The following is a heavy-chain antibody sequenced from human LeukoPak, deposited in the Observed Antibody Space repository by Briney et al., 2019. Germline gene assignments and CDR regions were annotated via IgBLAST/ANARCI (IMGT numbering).Heavy chain of an antibody. CDR3: ARGRRNSGYFFNYYYYMDV. J-gene: IGHJ6*03. D-gene: IGHD5-12*01. CDR2: MNPNSGNT. Sequence: ASVKVSCKASGYTFTSYDINWVRQATGQGLEWMGWMNPNSGNTGYAQKFQGRVTMTRNTSISTAYMELSSLRSEDTAVYYCARGRRNSGYFFNYYYYMDVWGKGTTVTISS. V-gene: IGHV1-8*01. CDR1: GYTFTSYD.